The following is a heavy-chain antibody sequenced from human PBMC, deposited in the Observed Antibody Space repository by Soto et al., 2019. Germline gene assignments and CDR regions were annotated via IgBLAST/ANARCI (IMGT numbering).Heavy chain of an antibody. CDR2: INAGNGNT. Sequence: QVQLVQSGAAVKKPGASVKVSCKASGYTFTSYAMHWVRQAPGQRLEWMGWINAGNGNTKYSQKFQGRVTITRDTSANTAYMELSSLRSEDTAVYYCARLGVVVPAAISFFDYWCQGTLVTVSS. J-gene: IGHJ4*02. V-gene: IGHV1-3*01. CDR1: GYTFTSYA. CDR3: ARLGVVVPAAISFFDY. D-gene: IGHD2-2*02.